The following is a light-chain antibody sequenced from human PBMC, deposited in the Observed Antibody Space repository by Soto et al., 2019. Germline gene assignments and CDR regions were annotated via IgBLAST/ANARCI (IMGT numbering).Light chain of an antibody. Sequence: QSVLTQPVSVSGSPGQSITISCTGTSSDVGGYNYVSWYQQHPGKAPKFMIYDVSNRPSGVSNRFPGSKSGNTASLTISGLQAEDEADYYCSSYTTSNTRQIVFGTGTKSPS. V-gene: IGLV2-14*01. CDR2: DVS. J-gene: IGLJ1*01. CDR3: SSYTTSNTRQIV. CDR1: SSDVGGYNY.